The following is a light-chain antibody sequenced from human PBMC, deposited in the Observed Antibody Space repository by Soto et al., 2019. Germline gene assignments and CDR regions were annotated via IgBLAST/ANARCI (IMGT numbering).Light chain of an antibody. V-gene: IGLV1-51*02. Sequence: QSVLTQPPSVSAAPGQKFTISCSGSSSNIGNNYVSWYQQLPGTAPKLLIYENNKRPSGIPDRFSGSKSGTSATLGITGLQTGDEADYYCGTWDSSLSAEVFGGGTKLTVL. CDR3: GTWDSSLSAEV. J-gene: IGLJ2*01. CDR2: ENN. CDR1: SSNIGNNY.